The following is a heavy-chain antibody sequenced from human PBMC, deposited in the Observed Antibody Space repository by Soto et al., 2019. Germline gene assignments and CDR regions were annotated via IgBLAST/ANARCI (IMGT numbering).Heavy chain of an antibody. J-gene: IGHJ4*02. CDR1: GFTFSNYD. V-gene: IGHV3-23*01. CDR3: ARRGDASGSYFDF. CDR2: IRDTGGST. Sequence: EVQLLESGGGLVQPGGSLSLSCAASGFTFSNYDMSWVRQAPGKGLEWVSAIRDTGGSTYSADSVKGRFTISRDNSKNTLYLQMNSLRVEDTAIYYCARRGDASGSYFDFWGQGTLVTVAS. D-gene: IGHD3-10*01.